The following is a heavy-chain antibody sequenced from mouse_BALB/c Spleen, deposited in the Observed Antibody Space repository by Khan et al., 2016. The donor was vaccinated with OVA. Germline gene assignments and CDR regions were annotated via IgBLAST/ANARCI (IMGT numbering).Heavy chain of an antibody. CDR2: INPSTGYT. Sequence: QVQLQQSGAELAKPGASVKMSCKASGYTFINYWILWIKQRPGQGLEWIGYINPSTGYTEYNQNFKDKATLTADISSSTAYMQLSSLTSEDSAVYYCARRGLRWEFDYWGQGTTLTVSS. J-gene: IGHJ2*01. V-gene: IGHV1-7*01. CDR3: ARRGLRWEFDY. CDR1: GYTFINYW. D-gene: IGHD1-1*01.